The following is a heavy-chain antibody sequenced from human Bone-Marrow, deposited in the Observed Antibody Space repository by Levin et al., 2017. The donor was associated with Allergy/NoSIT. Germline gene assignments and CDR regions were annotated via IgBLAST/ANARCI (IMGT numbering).Heavy chain of an antibody. V-gene: IGHV7-4-1*02. J-gene: IGHJ6*02. D-gene: IGHD3-9*01. Sequence: ASVKVSCKASAYTFSTYAINWLRQAPGQGLEWMGWINTNTGNPTYAQGFTGRFVFTLDTSVSTTYLQISSLKAEDTAVYYCARDHILTGYYCMDVWGQGTTVTVSS. CDR3: ARDHILTGYYCMDV. CDR2: INTNTGNP. CDR1: AYTFSTYA.